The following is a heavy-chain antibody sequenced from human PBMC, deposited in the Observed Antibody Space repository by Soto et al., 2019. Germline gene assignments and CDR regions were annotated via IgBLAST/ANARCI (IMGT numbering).Heavy chain of an antibody. V-gene: IGHV4-34*01. J-gene: IGHJ4*02. CDR3: ARGATYYYGSGSLPVGYYFDY. D-gene: IGHD3-10*01. Sequence: PSETLSLTCAVYGGSFSGYYWSWIRQPPGKGLEWIGEINHSGSTNYNSSLKSRVTISVDTSKNQFSLKLSSVTAADTAVYYCARGATYYYGSGSLPVGYYFDYWGQGTLVTVSS. CDR2: INHSGST. CDR1: GGSFSGYY.